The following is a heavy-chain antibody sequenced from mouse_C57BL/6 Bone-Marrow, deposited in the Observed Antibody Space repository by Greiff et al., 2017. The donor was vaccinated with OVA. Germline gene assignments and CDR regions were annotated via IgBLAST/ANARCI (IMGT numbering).Heavy chain of an antibody. V-gene: IGHV7-1*01. CDR2: SRNKANDYTT. Sequence: EVQRVESGGGLVQSGRSLRLSCATSGFTFSDFYMEWVRQAPGKGLEWIAASRNKANDYTTEYSASVKGRFIVSRDTSQSILYLQMNALRAEDTAIYYCARDNYYGSSYWYFDVWGTGTTVTVSS. D-gene: IGHD1-1*01. CDR1: GFTFSDFY. J-gene: IGHJ1*03. CDR3: ARDNYYGSSYWYFDV.